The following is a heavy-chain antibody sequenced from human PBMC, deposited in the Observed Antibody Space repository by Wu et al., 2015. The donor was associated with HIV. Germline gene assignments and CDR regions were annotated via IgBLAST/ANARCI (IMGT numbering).Heavy chain of an antibody. Sequence: QVQLVQSGAEVKKPGASVKVSCKASGYTFSTYYMQWVRQAPGQGLDWMGVINPSDGSTSYAQKFQGRVTLTKDTSTSTVYMELSSLKSEDTAVYYCARGSGWFRDWGQGTLVTVSS. CDR2: INPSDGST. CDR1: GYTFSTYY. D-gene: IGHD6-19*01. V-gene: IGHV1-46*01. J-gene: IGHJ4*02. CDR3: ARGSGWFRD.